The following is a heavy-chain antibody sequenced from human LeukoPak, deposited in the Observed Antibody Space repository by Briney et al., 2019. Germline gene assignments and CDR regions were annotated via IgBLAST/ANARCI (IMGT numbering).Heavy chain of an antibody. D-gene: IGHD3-16*01. CDR2: TRSKAYGGTT. Sequence: GGSLRLSCTASGFTFGDYAMSWVRQAPGKGLEWVGFTRSKAYGGTTEYAASVKGRFTISRDDFKSIAYLQMNSLKTEDTAVYYCTRGMGVYWGQGTLVTVSS. V-gene: IGHV3-49*04. CDR3: TRGMGVY. J-gene: IGHJ4*02. CDR1: GFTFGDYA.